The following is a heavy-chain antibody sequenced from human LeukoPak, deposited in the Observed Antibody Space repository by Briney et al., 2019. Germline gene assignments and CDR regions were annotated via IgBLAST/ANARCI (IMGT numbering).Heavy chain of an antibody. D-gene: IGHD6-19*01. Sequence: SETLSLTCTVSGGSISSSSYYWGWIRQPPGKGLEWIGSIYYSGSTYYNPSLKSRVTISVDTSKNQFSLKLSSVTAADTAVYYCVGNIAVAGKEGYWGQGTLVTVSS. V-gene: IGHV4-39*01. CDR1: GGSISSSSYY. CDR3: VGNIAVAGKEGY. J-gene: IGHJ4*02. CDR2: IYYSGST.